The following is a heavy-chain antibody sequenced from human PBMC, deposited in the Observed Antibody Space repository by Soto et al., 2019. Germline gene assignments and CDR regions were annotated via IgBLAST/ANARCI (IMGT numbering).Heavy chain of an antibody. Sequence: GASVKVSCKASGYTFTSYGISWVRQAPGQGLEWMGWISAYNGNTNYAQKLQARVTMTTDTSTSTAYMELRSLRSDDTAVYYCARRVVPAAPTRFYYYYGMDVWGQGTTVTVSS. J-gene: IGHJ6*02. CDR1: GYTFTSYG. V-gene: IGHV1-18*01. CDR2: ISAYNGNT. D-gene: IGHD2-2*01. CDR3: ARRVVPAAPTRFYYYYGMDV.